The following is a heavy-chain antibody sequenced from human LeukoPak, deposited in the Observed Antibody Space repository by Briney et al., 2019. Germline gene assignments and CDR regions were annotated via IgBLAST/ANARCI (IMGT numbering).Heavy chain of an antibody. D-gene: IGHD1-26*01. J-gene: IGHJ4*02. V-gene: IGHV4-61*02. Sequence: SQTLSLTCTVSGGSISSGSYYWSWIRQPAGKGLEWIGRIYTSGSTNYNPSLKSRVTISVDTSKSQFSLKLSSVTAADTAVYYCARWGWEPDYFDYWGQGTLVIVSS. CDR1: GGSISSGSYY. CDR3: ARWGWEPDYFDY. CDR2: IYTSGST.